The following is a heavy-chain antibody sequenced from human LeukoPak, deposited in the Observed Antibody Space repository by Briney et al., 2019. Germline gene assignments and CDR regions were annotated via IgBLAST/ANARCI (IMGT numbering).Heavy chain of an antibody. Sequence: GGSLRLSCAASGFIFSSYEMNWVPQAPGKGLEWVSYITSSGGTIYYADSVKGRFTISRDNAKNTLYLQMNSLRAEDTAVYYCAKGYRYFDYWGQGTLVTVSS. V-gene: IGHV3-48*03. CDR1: GFIFSSYE. D-gene: IGHD3-16*02. CDR3: AKGYRYFDY. J-gene: IGHJ4*02. CDR2: ITSSGGTI.